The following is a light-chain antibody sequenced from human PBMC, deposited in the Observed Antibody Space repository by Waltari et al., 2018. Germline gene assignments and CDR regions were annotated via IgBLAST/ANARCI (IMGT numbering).Light chain of an antibody. CDR3: VLYGGNGIWV. Sequence: QTVVTQEPAFAVSPGGTIPLTCALTSGPVPHSDYPPWYQQTPGQAPRTLIYSTNIRSSGVPDRFSGSIIGNKAALTITGAQADDESDYYCVLYGGNGIWVFGGGTRLTVL. J-gene: IGLJ3*02. CDR2: STN. V-gene: IGLV8-61*01. CDR1: SGPVPHSDY.